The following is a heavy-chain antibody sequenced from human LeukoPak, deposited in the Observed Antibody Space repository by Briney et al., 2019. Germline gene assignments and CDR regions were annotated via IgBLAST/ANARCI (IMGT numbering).Heavy chain of an antibody. D-gene: IGHD2-21*02. V-gene: IGHV3-48*04. CDR3: ARDPHSYCGGDCYSDY. J-gene: IGHJ4*02. CDR2: ISSSGSTI. Sequence: GGSLRLSCAASGFTFSSYSMNWVRQAPGEGLEWVSYISSSGSTIYYADSVKGRFTISRDNAKNSLYLQMNSLRAEDTAVYYCARDPHSYCGGDCYSDYWGQGTLVTVSS. CDR1: GFTFSSYS.